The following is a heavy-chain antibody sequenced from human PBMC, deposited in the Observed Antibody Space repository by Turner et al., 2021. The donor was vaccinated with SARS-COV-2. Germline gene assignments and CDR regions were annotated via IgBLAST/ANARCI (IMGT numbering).Heavy chain of an antibody. CDR2: SNSDGSST. J-gene: IGHJ3*02. CDR3: ARDQIAASHAFDI. Sequence: EVQLVESGGGVVQPGGSLRLSCAASGFTFSSYWMHWVRQAPGKGLVWVSRSNSDGSSTSYADSVKGRFTISRDNAKNTLYLQMNSLRAEDTAVYFCARDQIAASHAFDIWGQGTMVTVSS. V-gene: IGHV3-74*01. D-gene: IGHD6-13*01. CDR1: GFTFSSYW.